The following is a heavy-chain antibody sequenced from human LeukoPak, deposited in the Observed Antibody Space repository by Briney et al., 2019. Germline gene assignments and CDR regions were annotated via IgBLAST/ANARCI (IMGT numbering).Heavy chain of an antibody. J-gene: IGHJ4*02. CDR1: GGSISSYY. V-gene: IGHV4-59*01. D-gene: IGHD6-19*01. Sequence: SETLSLTCSVSGGSISSYYWSWIRQPPGKGLEWIGYIYYSGSTNYNPSLKSRVTISVDTSKNQFSLKLSSVTAADTAVYYCARGKHSSGSIFDYWGQGTLLTVSS. CDR3: ARGKHSSGSIFDY. CDR2: IYYSGST.